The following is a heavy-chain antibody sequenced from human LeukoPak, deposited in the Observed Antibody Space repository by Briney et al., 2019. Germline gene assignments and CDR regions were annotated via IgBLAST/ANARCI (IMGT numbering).Heavy chain of an antibody. CDR1: GFTFSSYG. Sequence: GGSLRLSCAASGFTFSSYGMRWVRQAPGKGLEWVTFIRYDGRNKYYADSVKGRFTISRDNSKNTLYLQMNSLRAEDTAVYYCAKLPGDSFDIWGQGTMVTVSS. CDR2: IRYDGRNK. CDR3: AKLPGDSFDI. V-gene: IGHV3-30*02. J-gene: IGHJ3*02.